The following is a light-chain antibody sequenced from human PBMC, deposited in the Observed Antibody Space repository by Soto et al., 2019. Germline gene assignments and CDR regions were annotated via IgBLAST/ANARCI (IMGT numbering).Light chain of an antibody. CDR1: SSDVGAYYS. Sequence: QSVLTQPAAVSGTPEQSITISCTGTSSDVGAYYSVSWYQHHPGKDPKLIIYGVTNRPSGVSNRLSGSKSGNTASLTISGLQAEDEADYHCSSYTSGSSHYVFGTGTKVTVL. CDR2: GVT. V-gene: IGLV2-14*01. J-gene: IGLJ1*01. CDR3: SSYTSGSSHYV.